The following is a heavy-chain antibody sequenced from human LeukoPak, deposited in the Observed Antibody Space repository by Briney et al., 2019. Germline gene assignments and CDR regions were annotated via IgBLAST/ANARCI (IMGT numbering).Heavy chain of an antibody. CDR2: IIPIFGTA. CDR3: ASVVPAAIEAYYYGMDV. CDR1: GGTFISYA. V-gene: IGHV1-69*13. J-gene: IGHJ6*02. D-gene: IGHD2-2*02. Sequence: SVKVSCKASGGTFISYAISWVRQAPGQGLEWMGGIIPIFGTANYAQKFQGRVTITADESTSTAYMELSSLRSEDTAVYYCASVVPAAIEAYYYGMDVRGQGTTVTVSS.